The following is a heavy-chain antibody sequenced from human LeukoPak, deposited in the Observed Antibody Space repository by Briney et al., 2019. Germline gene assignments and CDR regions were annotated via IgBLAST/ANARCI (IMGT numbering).Heavy chain of an antibody. CDR1: GGSISSSSYY. V-gene: IGHV4-39*01. Sequence: SETLSLTCTVSGGSISSSSYYWGWIRQPPGKGLEWIGSIYYRGSTYYNPSLKSRVTISVDTSKKQFSLKLSSVTAADTAVYYCARHEYYFDYWGQGTLVTVSS. CDR2: IYYRGST. CDR3: ARHEYYFDY. J-gene: IGHJ4*02.